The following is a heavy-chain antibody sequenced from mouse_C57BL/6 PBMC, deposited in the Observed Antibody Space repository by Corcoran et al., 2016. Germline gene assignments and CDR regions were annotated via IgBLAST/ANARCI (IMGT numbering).Heavy chain of an antibody. CDR2: IFPGSGST. J-gene: IGHJ4*01. V-gene: IGHV1-75*01. CDR1: GYTFTDYY. Sequence: QVQLQQSGPELVKPGASVKISCKASGYTFTDYYINWVKQRPGQGLEWIGWIFPGSGSTYYNEKFKGKATLTADKSSSTAYMQLSSLTSEDSAVYFCARWRRDYAMDYWGQGTSVTVSS. CDR3: ARWRRDYAMDY.